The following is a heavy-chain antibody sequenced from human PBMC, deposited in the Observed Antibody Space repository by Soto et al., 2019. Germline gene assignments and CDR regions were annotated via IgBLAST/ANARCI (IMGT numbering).Heavy chain of an antibody. V-gene: IGHV4-31*03. D-gene: IGHD1-1*01. Sequence: QVQLQESGPGLVKPSQTLSLTCTVSGGSISSGGYYWSWIRQHPGKGLEWIGYIYYGGSTYYNPSRRNRVNLAVDTSKNQFSLKPSSLTAPDMAVYYCARDRRPLGRPLDYWGQGTLVTVSS. CDR2: IYYGGST. CDR3: ARDRRPLGRPLDY. J-gene: IGHJ4*02. CDR1: GGSISSGGYY.